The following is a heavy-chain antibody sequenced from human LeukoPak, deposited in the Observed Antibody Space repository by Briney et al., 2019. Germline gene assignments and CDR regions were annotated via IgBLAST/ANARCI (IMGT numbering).Heavy chain of an antibody. CDR2: ISTSGTHT. CDR3: ARSPTDNSREGVDY. J-gene: IGHJ4*02. V-gene: IGHV3-23*01. Sequence: PGGSLRLSCAASGFTFSSYAMSWVRQAPGKGLEWVSAISTSGTHTYYGASVKGRFTISRDISQNTLYLQMNSLRAEDTAIYYCARSPTDNSREGVDYWGQGTLVTVSS. D-gene: IGHD1-1*01. CDR1: GFTFSSYA.